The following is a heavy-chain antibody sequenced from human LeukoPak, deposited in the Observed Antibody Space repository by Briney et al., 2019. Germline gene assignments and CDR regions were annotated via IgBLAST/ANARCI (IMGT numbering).Heavy chain of an antibody. J-gene: IGHJ4*02. CDR3: ARDRGSGWYLYYFDY. V-gene: IGHV3-7*01. CDR2: IKEDGGEK. Sequence: GGSLRLSCAASGFTFSRYWMGWARQAPGKGLEWVATIKEDGGEKYYVDSVKGRFTISRDNAKKSLYLQMNSLRAEDTAVYYCARDRGSGWYLYYFDYWGQGTLVTVSS. CDR1: GFTFSRYW. D-gene: IGHD6-19*01.